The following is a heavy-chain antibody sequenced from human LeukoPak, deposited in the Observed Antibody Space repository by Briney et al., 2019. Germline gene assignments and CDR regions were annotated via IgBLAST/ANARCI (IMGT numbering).Heavy chain of an antibody. J-gene: IGHJ4*02. CDR3: ARGPFSSSWSEFDY. D-gene: IGHD6-13*01. CDR2: ISGDSRYI. V-gene: IGHV3-21*06. Sequence: GGSLTLPCAASGFTFSDYSLNWVRQAPGKGLEWVSCISGDSRYIYYADSVKGRSTISRDNAQNSLYLHMNNLRAEDTAVYYCARGPFSSSWSEFDYWGQGTLVTVSS. CDR1: GFTFSDYS.